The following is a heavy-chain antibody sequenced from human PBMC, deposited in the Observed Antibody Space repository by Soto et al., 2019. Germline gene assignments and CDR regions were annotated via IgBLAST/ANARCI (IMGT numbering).Heavy chain of an antibody. V-gene: IGHV4-34*01. CDR3: ARGVTFYYDSSGYYNNYFDP. D-gene: IGHD3-22*01. J-gene: IGHJ5*02. CDR1: GRSFSGYY. CDR2: INHSGST. Sequence: SETLSLTCAVYGRSFSGYYWSWIRQPPGKGLEWIGEINHSGSTNYNPSLKSRVTISVDTSKKQFSLKLSSVTAADTAVYYCARGVTFYYDSSGYYNNYFDPWGQGTLVTVSS.